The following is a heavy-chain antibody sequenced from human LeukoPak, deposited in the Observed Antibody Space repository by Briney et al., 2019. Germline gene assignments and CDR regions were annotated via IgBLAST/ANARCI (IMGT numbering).Heavy chain of an antibody. CDR2: IKEEGSGK. J-gene: IGHJ4*02. CDR3: AGIYYASSSYCLCQY. D-gene: IGHD3-22*01. V-gene: IGHV3-7*02. CDR1: GFTYSSCW. Sequence: PGGSLRLSCAASGFTYSSCWMGWVRQAPGKGLEWVANIKEEGSGKYYVDSVKGRFTISRDNAKNYTYLQMNSLRGEDTAVYYCAGIYYASSSYCLCQYWGQGTLVTVSS.